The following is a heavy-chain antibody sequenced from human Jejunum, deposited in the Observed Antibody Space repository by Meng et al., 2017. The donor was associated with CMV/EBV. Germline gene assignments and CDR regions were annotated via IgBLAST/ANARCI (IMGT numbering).Heavy chain of an antibody. CDR2: ISYSGRT. CDR3: ARHAWYQLLSIGRWFDP. CDR1: ISRGRSY. J-gene: IGHJ5*02. V-gene: IGHV4-39*01. D-gene: IGHD2-2*01. Sequence: ISRGRSYWGWIRPPPGKGLGWIGSISYSGRTYYNPSLKSRVTISVDTSRNHFSLKVTSVTAADTAVYYCARHAWYQLLSIGRWFDPWGQGTLVTVSS.